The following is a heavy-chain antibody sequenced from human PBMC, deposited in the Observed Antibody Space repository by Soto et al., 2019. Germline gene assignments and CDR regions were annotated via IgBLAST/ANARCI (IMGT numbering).Heavy chain of an antibody. CDR3: ARGIAAAGFNWFDP. CDR2: IYYSGST. J-gene: IGHJ5*02. Sequence: PSETLSLTCTVSGGSISSGGYYWSRIRQHPGKGLEWIGYIYYSGSTYYNPSLKSRVTISVDTSKNQFSLKLSSVTAADTAVYYCARGIAAAGFNWFDPWGQGTLVTVSS. V-gene: IGHV4-31*03. D-gene: IGHD6-13*01. CDR1: GGSISSGGYY.